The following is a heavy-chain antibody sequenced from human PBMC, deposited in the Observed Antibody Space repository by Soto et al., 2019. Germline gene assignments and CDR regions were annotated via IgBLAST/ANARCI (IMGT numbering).Heavy chain of an antibody. V-gene: IGHV3-23*01. CDR1: GFTFSSYA. CDR3: AKDSDGYYGSGSYYKYFQH. Sequence: GGSLRLSCAASGFTFSSYAMSWVRQAPGKGLEWVSAISGSGGSTYYADSVKGGFTISRDNSKNTLYLQMNSLRAEDTAVYYCAKDSDGYYGSGSYYKYFQHWGQGTLVTVSS. CDR2: ISGSGGST. D-gene: IGHD3-10*01. J-gene: IGHJ1*01.